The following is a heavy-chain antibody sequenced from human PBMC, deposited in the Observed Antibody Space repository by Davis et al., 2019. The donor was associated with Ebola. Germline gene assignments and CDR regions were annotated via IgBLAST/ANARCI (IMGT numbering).Heavy chain of an antibody. CDR3: ARRSSKAYYYYGMDV. CDR1: GYTFTSYA. Sequence: ALVKVSCKASGYTFTSYAMHWVRQAPGQRLEWMGWINAGNGNTKYSQKFQGRVTITRDTSASTAYMELSSLRSEDTAVYYCARRSSKAYYYYGMDVWGQGTTVTVSS. V-gene: IGHV1-3*01. CDR2: INAGNGNT. J-gene: IGHJ6*02. D-gene: IGHD6-6*01.